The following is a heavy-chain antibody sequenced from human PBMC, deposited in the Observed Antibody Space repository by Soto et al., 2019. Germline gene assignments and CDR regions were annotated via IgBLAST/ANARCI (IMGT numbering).Heavy chain of an antibody. J-gene: IGHJ4*02. CDR3: ARSNTMIRGVINLAPFDY. CDR1: GGSISSYY. V-gene: IGHV4-59*01. D-gene: IGHD3-10*01. CDR2: IYYTGST. Sequence: SLTCIVSGGSISSYYWNWIRQPPGKGLEWIGYIYYTGSTNYNPSLKSRVTISVDTSKNQFSLKLRSVTAADTAVYYCARSNTMIRGVINLAPFDYWGQGTLVTVSS.